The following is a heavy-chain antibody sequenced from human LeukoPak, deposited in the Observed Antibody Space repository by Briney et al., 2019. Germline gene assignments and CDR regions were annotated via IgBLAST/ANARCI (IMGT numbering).Heavy chain of an antibody. CDR1: GGSISGYY. CDR2: IYDSGRT. V-gene: IGHV4-59*01. CDR3: ARGSVGATDDY. J-gene: IGHJ4*02. Sequence: PSETLSLTCTVSGGSISGYYWSWIRQPPGKGLEWIGYIYDSGRTNYNPSLKSRVIISVDTSKNQFSLKLSSVTAADTAVYYCARGSVGATDDYWGQGTLVTVSS. D-gene: IGHD1-26*01.